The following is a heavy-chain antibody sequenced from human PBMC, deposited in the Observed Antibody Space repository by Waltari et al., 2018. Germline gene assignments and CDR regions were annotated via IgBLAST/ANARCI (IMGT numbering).Heavy chain of an antibody. CDR2: ISSSSSYI. CDR1: GFTFSSYS. V-gene: IGHV3-21*01. CDR3: ARGHIAAAGIDY. J-gene: IGHJ4*02. D-gene: IGHD6-13*01. Sequence: EVQLVESGGGLVKPGGSLRLSCAASGFTFSSYSMNWVRQAPGKGLEWVSSISSSSSYIYYADSVKGRFTISRDNAKNSLYLQMNSLRAEDTAVYYCARGHIAAAGIDYWGQGTLVTVSS.